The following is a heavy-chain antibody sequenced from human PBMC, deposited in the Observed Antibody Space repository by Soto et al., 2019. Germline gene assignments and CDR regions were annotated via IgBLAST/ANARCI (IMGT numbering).Heavy chain of an antibody. D-gene: IGHD3-3*01. CDR1: GFPFSSYC. CDR3: ARARGEGGITYDYYFDY. CDR2: IWYDGSNK. V-gene: IGHV3-33*01. J-gene: IGHJ4*01. Sequence: GGSLRLSCAASGFPFSSYCMHLVRQAPGKGLECVSVIWYDGSNKYYADSVKGRFTISRENSKNTLYLQMNSLSAEDTAMYYCARARGEGGITYDYYFDYWGHGPQVTVSS.